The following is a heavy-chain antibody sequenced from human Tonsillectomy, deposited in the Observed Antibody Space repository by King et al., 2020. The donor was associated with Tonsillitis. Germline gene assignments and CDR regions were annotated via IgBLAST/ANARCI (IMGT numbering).Heavy chain of an antibody. D-gene: IGHD6-25*01. CDR3: ASDGGYSDIEGYLDF. V-gene: IGHV3-30-3*01. Sequence: VQLVESGGGVVQPGRSLRLSCVASGFTFSSCPMHWVRQAPGKGLEWVAIISFDGSNKYYADSVRGRFTISRANSKNTMYLHMNSLTAEDTALYYCASDGGYSDIEGYLDFWGQGTLVTVSP. CDR1: GFTFSSCP. J-gene: IGHJ4*02. CDR2: ISFDGSNK.